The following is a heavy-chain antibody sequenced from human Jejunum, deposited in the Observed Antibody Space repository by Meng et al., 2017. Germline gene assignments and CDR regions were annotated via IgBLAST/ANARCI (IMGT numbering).Heavy chain of an antibody. D-gene: IGHD2-21*01. J-gene: IGHJ4*02. Sequence: QVQLVQSGAEVKKPGASVKVSCKASGYSFIAYYMHWVRQAPGQGLEWMGRINPNSGGTNYAQNFQGRVTMTRDTSISTAYMELSRLRSDDTAVYYCARESCGSNQYYFDYWGQGTLVTVSS. CDR2: INPNSGGT. CDR3: ARESCGSNQYYFDY. V-gene: IGHV1-2*06. CDR1: GYSFIAYY.